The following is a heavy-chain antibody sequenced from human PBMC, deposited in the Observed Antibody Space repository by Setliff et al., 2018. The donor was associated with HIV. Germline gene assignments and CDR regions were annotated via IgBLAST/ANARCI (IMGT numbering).Heavy chain of an antibody. CDR2: IYWDDDK. CDR3: AHSLYCSSSNCSGLLFDY. V-gene: IGHV2-5*02. Sequence: GSGPTLVNPTQTLTLTCTFSGFSLSTSGVGVGWIRQPPGKALEWLALIYWDDDKRYRSSLKSRLTITKDTSKNQVVLTMTNMDPVDTATYYCAHSLYCSSSNCSGLLFDYWGQGTLVTVSS. D-gene: IGHD2-2*01. J-gene: IGHJ4*02. CDR1: GFSLSTSGVG.